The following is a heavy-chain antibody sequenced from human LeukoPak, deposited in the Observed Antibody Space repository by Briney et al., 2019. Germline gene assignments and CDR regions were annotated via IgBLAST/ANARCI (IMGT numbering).Heavy chain of an antibody. J-gene: IGHJ4*02. Sequence: ASVKLSCKASGYTFTCYYMPWVRQAPGQGLEGRGWFKPNSGGTKYAQKRHGRVTMTRDTSISTDYMELSRLRSDDTAVYYCSSVVGAGSTPGNFDYWCQGTLVTVSS. CDR2: FKPNSGGT. D-gene: IGHD1-26*01. V-gene: IGHV1-2*02. CDR3: SSVVGAGSTPGNFDY. CDR1: GYTFTCYY.